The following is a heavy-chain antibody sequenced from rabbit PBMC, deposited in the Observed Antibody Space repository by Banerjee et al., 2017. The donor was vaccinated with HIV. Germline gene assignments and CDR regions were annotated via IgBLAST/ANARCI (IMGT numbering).Heavy chain of an antibody. D-gene: IGHD2-1*01. CDR1: GFSFSRSYY. J-gene: IGHJ3*01. CDR2: IYSGTSGHT. V-gene: IGHV1S45*01. CDR3: ARGATMTMVIRL. Sequence: QEQLEESGGDLVKPEGSLTLTCTASGFSFSRSYYMCWVRQAPGKGLEWIACIYSGTSGHTFYASWAKGRFTISKTSSTTVTLQMTSLTAADTATYFCARGATMTMVIRLWGQGTLVTVS.